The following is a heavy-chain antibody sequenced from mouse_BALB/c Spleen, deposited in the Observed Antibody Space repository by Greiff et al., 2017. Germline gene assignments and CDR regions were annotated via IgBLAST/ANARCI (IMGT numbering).Heavy chain of an antibody. J-gene: IGHJ3*01. CDR1: GFTFSSYA. CDR2: ISSGGST. CDR3: ARLAYYRYDEAWFAY. V-gene: IGHV5-6-5*01. D-gene: IGHD2-14*01. Sequence: EVKLVESGGGLVKPGGSLKLSCAASGFTFSSYAMSWVRQTPEKRLEWVASISSGGSTYYPDSVKGRFTISRDNARNILYLQMSSLRSEDTAMYYCARLAYYRYDEAWFAYWGQGTLVTVSA.